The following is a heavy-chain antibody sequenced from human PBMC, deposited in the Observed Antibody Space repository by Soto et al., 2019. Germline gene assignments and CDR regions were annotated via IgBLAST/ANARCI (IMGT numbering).Heavy chain of an antibody. V-gene: IGHV1-24*01. J-gene: IGHJ4*02. CDR2: FDPEDGET. CDR1: GYTLTELS. Sequence: AASVKVSCKVSGYTLTELSMHWVRQAPGKGLEWMGGFDPEDGETIYAQKSQGRVTMTEDASTDTAYMELSSLRSEDTAVYYCATVGGAARLPVVYFDYWGQGTLVTVSS. D-gene: IGHD6-6*01. CDR3: ATVGGAARLPVVYFDY.